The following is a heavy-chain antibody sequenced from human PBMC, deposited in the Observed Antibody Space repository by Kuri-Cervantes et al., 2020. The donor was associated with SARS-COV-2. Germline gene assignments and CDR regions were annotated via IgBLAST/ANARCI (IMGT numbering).Heavy chain of an antibody. V-gene: IGHV5-51*01. Sequence: GGSLRLSCQGSGYRFTSHWIGWVRQMPGKGLEWMGIIYPGDSNTKYSPSFQGQVTISADKSINTAYLQWSSLKASDTAMYYCARQDTAMAYWGQGTLVTVSS. J-gene: IGHJ4*02. CDR1: GYRFTSHW. CDR3: ARQDTAMAY. CDR2: IYPGDSNT. D-gene: IGHD5-18*01.